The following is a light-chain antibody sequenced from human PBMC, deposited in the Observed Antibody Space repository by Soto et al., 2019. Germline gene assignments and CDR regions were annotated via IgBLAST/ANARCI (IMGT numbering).Light chain of an antibody. CDR3: QQYGTSPRT. Sequence: EIVLTQSPGTLSLSPGERATLSCRASQSVRSSYLAWYQQKLGQAPRLLIYCGSNRATGIPDRFSGSGSGTDFTLTISRLESEDFAVYYWQQYGTSPRTFGQGTKVEIK. CDR1: QSVRSSY. CDR2: CGS. J-gene: IGKJ1*01. V-gene: IGKV3-20*01.